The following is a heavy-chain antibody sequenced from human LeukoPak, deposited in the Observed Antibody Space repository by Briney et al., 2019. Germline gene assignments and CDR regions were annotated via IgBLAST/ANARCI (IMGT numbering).Heavy chain of an antibody. CDR2: INHSGST. CDR3: AGGVSSVVVPAAILGFDP. J-gene: IGHJ5*02. V-gene: IGHV4-34*01. Sequence: SETLSLTCAVYGGSFSGYYWSWIRQPPGKGLEWIGEINHSGSTNYNPSLKSRVTISVDTSKNQFSLKLSSVTAAGTAVYYCAGGVSSVVVPAAILGFDPWGQGTLVTVSS. CDR1: GGSFSGYY. D-gene: IGHD2-2*01.